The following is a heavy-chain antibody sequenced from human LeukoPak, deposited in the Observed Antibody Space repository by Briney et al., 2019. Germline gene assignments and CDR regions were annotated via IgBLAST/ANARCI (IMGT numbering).Heavy chain of an antibody. J-gene: IGHJ4*02. CDR2: INPSGGTT. CDR3: ARVNYHDSSGYFSSPSFDY. V-gene: IGHV1-46*01. CDR1: GYAFTNYY. Sequence: ASVKVSRKASGYAFTNYYIHWVRQAPGQGLEWMGIINPSGGTTNYAQRFQGRVTMTRETSTSTVYMELSSLRSEDTALYYCARVNYHDSSGYFSSPSFDYWGQGTLVTASS. D-gene: IGHD3-22*01.